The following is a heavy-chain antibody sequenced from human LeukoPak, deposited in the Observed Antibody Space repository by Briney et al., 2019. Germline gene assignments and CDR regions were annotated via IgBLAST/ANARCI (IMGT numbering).Heavy chain of an antibody. CDR3: ARGVNNWNVDVFDI. CDR1: GGSFSGYY. V-gene: IGHV4-34*01. Sequence: SETLSLTCAVYGGSFSGYYWSWIRQPPGKWLEWIGEINHSGSTNYNPSLKSRVTISVDTSKNQFSLKLSSVTAADTAVYYCARGVNNWNVDVFDIWGQGTMVTVSS. CDR2: INHSGST. J-gene: IGHJ3*02. D-gene: IGHD1-20*01.